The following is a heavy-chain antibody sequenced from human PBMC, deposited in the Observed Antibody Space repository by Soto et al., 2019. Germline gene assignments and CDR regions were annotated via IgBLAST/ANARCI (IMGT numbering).Heavy chain of an antibody. CDR2: IIPIFGTA. CDR3: ARDGPSYDFWSGYYKGIFDY. CDR1: GGTFSSYA. J-gene: IGHJ4*02. V-gene: IGHV1-69*13. Sequence: SVKVSCKASGGTFSSYAISWVRQAPGQGLEWMGGIIPIFGTANYAQKFQGRVTITADESTSTAYMELSSLRSEDTAVYYCARDGPSYDFWSGYYKGIFDYWGQGTLVTVSS. D-gene: IGHD3-3*01.